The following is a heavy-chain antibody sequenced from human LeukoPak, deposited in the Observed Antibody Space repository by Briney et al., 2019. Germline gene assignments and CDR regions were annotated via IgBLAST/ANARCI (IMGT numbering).Heavy chain of an antibody. J-gene: IGHJ6*03. V-gene: IGHV4-59*01. CDR3: ARAYSNYGYYYYMDV. CDR2: IYYSGST. Sequence: SETLSLTCTVAGGSISSYYWSWIRQPPGKGLEWIGYIYYSGSTNYNPSLKSRVTISVDTSKNQFSLKLSAVTAADTAVYYCARAYSNYGYYYYMDVWGKGTTVTVSS. D-gene: IGHD4-11*01. CDR1: GGSISSYY.